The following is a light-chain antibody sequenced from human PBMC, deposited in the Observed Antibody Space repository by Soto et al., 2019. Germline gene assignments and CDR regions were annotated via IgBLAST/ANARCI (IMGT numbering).Light chain of an antibody. CDR3: SSYTRQYTPSYV. Sequence: QSALTQPASVSGSPGQSITLSCTGTSSDVRGYNYVSWYQQHPGKAPKLMIYEVSNRPSGISHRFSGSKSGNTASLTISGLRAEDEADYYCSSYTRQYTPSYVFGAGTKLTVL. CDR1: SSDVRGYNY. CDR2: EVS. V-gene: IGLV2-14*01. J-gene: IGLJ1*01.